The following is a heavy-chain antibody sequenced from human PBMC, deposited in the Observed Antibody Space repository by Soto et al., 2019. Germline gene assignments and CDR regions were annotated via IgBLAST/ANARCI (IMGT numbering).Heavy chain of an antibody. Sequence: LRLSCAASGFTFSSYWMHWVRQAPGKGLVWVSRINSDGSSTSYADSVKGRFTISRDNAKNTLYLQMNSLRGEDTAVYYCARDGYSGSYLGVFDIWGQGTRVTVS. D-gene: IGHD1-26*01. J-gene: IGHJ3*02. CDR1: GFTFSSYW. CDR3: ARDGYSGSYLGVFDI. V-gene: IGHV3-74*01. CDR2: INSDGSST.